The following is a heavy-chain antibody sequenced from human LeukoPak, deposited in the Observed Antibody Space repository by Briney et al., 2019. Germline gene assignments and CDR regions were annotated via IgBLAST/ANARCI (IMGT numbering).Heavy chain of an antibody. CDR3: ARAIYYGSGSYYPGFDY. Sequence: PGESLKISCKGSGYGFTSYWIGWVRQMPGKGLEWMGIIYPGDSDTRYSPSFQGQVTISADKSISTAYLQWSSLMASDTAMYYCARAIYYGSGSYYPGFDYWGQGTLVTVSS. V-gene: IGHV5-51*01. CDR2: IYPGDSDT. CDR1: GYGFTSYW. J-gene: IGHJ4*02. D-gene: IGHD3-10*01.